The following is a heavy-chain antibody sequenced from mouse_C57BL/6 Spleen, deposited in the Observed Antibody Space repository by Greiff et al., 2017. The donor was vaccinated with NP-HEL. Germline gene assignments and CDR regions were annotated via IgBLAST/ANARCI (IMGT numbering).Heavy chain of an antibody. V-gene: IGHV5-16*01. J-gene: IGHJ4*01. D-gene: IGHD2-4*01. CDR1: GFTFSDYY. CDR3: ARASYDYDDGGYYAMDY. Sequence: EVQLVESEGGLVQPGSSMKLSCTASGFTFSDYYMAWVRQVPEKGLEWVANINYDGSSTYYLDSLKSRFIISRDNAKNILYLQMSSLKSEDTATYYCARASYDYDDGGYYAMDYWGQGTSVTVSS. CDR2: INYDGSST.